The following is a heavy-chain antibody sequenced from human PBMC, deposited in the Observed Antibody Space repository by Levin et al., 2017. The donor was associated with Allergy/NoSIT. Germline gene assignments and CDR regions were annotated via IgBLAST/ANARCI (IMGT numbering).Heavy chain of an antibody. CDR3: AHRRPSSGSDWDGGCVDS. Sequence: VSGPTLVKPTETLTLTCTFSGFSLSTTGVGVGWIRQPPGKAPQCLALIYWDDDKRYNPSLKSRLTIAKDTSKNEVVLTMTYMEPVDTATYYCAHRRPSSGSDWDGGCVDSWGQGILVTVPS. D-gene: IGHD1-1*01. CDR1: GFSLSTTGVG. V-gene: IGHV2-5*02. CDR2: IYWDDDK. J-gene: IGHJ5*01.